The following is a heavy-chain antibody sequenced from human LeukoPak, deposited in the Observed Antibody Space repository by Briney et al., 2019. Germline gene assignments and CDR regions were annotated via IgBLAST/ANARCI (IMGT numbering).Heavy chain of an antibody. CDR2: INSDGSYT. Sequence: PGGSLRLSCAASGFTFSSYAMSWVRQAPGKGLVWVSDINSDGSYTSYADSVKGRFTISRDNAKNTLYLQMNSLRAEDTAVYYCARDTSPAYWGQGTLVTVSS. V-gene: IGHV3-74*01. CDR1: GFTFSSYA. CDR3: ARDTSPAY. J-gene: IGHJ4*02. D-gene: IGHD1-26*01.